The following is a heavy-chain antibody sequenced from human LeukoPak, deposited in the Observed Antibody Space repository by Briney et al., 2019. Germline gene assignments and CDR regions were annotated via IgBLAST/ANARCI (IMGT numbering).Heavy chain of an antibody. CDR1: GDSVSSNSAA. D-gene: IGHD1-26*01. J-gene: IGHJ4*02. CDR2: TYYRSKWYY. CDR3: ARDPVGGSTIFDY. V-gene: IGHV6-1*01. Sequence: SQALSLTCAISGDSVSSNSAAWNWIRQSPSRGLEWLGRTYYRSKWYYDYAVAVKSRISINPDTSKNQFSLQLSSVTPEDTAVYYCARDPVGGSTIFDYWGQGTLVTVSS.